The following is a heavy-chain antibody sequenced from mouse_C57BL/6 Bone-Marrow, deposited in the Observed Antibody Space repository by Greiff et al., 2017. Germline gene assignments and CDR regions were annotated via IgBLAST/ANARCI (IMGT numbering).Heavy chain of an antibody. V-gene: IGHV1-66*01. J-gene: IGHJ3*01. D-gene: IGHD2-1*01. CDR2: IYPGSGNT. Sequence: KQRPGQGLEWIGWIYPGSGNTKYNEKFKGKATLTADTSSSTAYMQLSSLTSEDSAVYYCARWNLLWGQGTLVTVSA. CDR3: ARWNLL.